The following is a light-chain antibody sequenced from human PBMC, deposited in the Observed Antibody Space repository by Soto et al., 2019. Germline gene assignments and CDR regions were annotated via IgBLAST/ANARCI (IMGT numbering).Light chain of an antibody. Sequence: QLVLTQSSSASASLGSSVKLTCTLSSGHSSYIIAWHQQQPGKAPRYLMKLEGSGSYHKGSGVPDRFPGSSTGADRYLTISNLQFEDEADYYCETWDFNTRVFGGGTKLTVL. J-gene: IGLJ2*01. CDR2: LEGSGSY. V-gene: IGLV4-60*02. CDR3: ETWDFNTRV. CDR1: SGHSSYI.